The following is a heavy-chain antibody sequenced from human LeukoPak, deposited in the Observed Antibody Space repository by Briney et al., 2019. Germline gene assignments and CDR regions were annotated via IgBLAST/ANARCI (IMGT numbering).Heavy chain of an antibody. J-gene: IGHJ3*02. CDR3: ARDYGDYIGALDI. D-gene: IGHD4-17*01. Sequence: SETLSLTCTVSGGSISGYYWNWVRQPPGKGLEWIGLIHYSGSTTYNPSLKSRLTMSVDTSKNQFSPKLSSVTAADTAVYYCARDYGDYIGALDIWGLGTMVTVSS. CDR2: IHYSGST. CDR1: GGSISGYY. V-gene: IGHV4-59*12.